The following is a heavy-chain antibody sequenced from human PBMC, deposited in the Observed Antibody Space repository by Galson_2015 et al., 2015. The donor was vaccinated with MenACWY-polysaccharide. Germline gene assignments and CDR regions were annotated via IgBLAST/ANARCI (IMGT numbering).Heavy chain of an antibody. CDR1: GYGFSTYW. D-gene: IGHD3-22*01. J-gene: IGHJ4*02. V-gene: IGHV5-51*03. CDR2: IYPADSDT. Sequence: QSGAEVKKPGESLKISCKGSGYGFSTYWIGWVRQMPGKGLEWMGIIYPADSDTRYSPSFQGQVTISADQSISTAYLQWSSLKASDTAMYYCARPNYYDRTGYHMDYWGQGTLVTVSS. CDR3: ARPNYYDRTGYHMDY.